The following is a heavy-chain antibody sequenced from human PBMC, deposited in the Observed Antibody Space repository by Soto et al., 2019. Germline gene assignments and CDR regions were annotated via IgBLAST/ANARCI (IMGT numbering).Heavy chain of an antibody. Sequence: SVNVSCKASGYALNTYRITWVRQAPGQGLEWMGWINAGNGNTKVPQKFQGRVTFTRDTSASTVYMEVSSLRSEDTAMYYCARDTQIFQRHSYGYFDYWGQGTQVTVSS. CDR2: INAGNGNT. V-gene: IGHV1-3*01. CDR1: GYALNTYR. CDR3: ARDTQIFQRHSYGYFDY. J-gene: IGHJ4*02. D-gene: IGHD5-18*01.